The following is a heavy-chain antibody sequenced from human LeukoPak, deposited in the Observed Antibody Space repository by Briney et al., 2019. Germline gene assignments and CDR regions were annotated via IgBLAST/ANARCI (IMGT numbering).Heavy chain of an antibody. D-gene: IGHD2-21*02. V-gene: IGHV4-31*03. J-gene: IGHJ2*01. CDR2: IYYSGST. CDR3: ASSSGDCNWYFDL. CDR1: GGSISSGGYY. Sequence: SETLSLTCTVSGGSISSGGYYWRWIRQHPGKGLEWIGYIYYSGSTYYNPSLKSRVTISVATSKNQFSLKLSSVTTADTAVYSCASSSGDCNWYFDLWGRGTLVTVSS.